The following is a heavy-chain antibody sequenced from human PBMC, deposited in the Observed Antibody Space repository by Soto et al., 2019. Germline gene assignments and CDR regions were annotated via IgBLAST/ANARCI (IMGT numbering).Heavy chain of an antibody. D-gene: IGHD3-22*01. CDR2: ISSSGSTI. CDR1: GFTFSDYY. J-gene: IGHJ6*02. Sequence: QVQLVESGGGLVKPGGSLRLSCAASGFTFSDYYMSWIRQAPGKGREWVSYISSSGSTIYYADSVKGRFTISRDNAKNSLYLQMNSLRAEDTAVLYCARLDGNDYDSSGYYYYYYVMDVWGQGTTVSVSS. CDR3: ARLDGNDYDSSGYYYYYYVMDV. V-gene: IGHV3-11*01.